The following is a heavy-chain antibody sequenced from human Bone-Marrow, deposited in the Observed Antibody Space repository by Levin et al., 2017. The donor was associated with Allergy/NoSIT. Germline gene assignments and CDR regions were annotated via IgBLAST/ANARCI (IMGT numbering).Heavy chain of an antibody. Sequence: GESLKISCAASGLAFSDSTIHWVRQTSGRGLEWLGRIRGKAYSYATTYVASGKGRFTISREEARNTAYLQMNSLKTEDTALYYCAGGGGGAFDLWGQGTMVTVSA. J-gene: IGHJ3*01. V-gene: IGHV3-73*01. CDR3: AGGGGGAFDL. CDR1: GLAFSDST. CDR2: IRGKAYSYAT. D-gene: IGHD1-14*01.